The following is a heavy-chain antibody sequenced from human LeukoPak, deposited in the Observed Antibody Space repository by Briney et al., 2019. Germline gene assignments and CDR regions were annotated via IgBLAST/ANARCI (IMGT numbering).Heavy chain of an antibody. J-gene: IGHJ5*02. CDR2: MYYSGST. V-gene: IGHV4-30-4*01. D-gene: IGHD3-22*01. CDR3: ARPYYYDSRIDP. CDR1: GGSISSGDYY. Sequence: SETLSPTCTVSGGSISSGDYYWSWIRQPPGKGLEWIAYMYYSGSTYYNPSLKSQVTMSADTSKNQLSLKLSSVTAADTAVYYCARPYYYDSRIDPWGQGILVTVSS.